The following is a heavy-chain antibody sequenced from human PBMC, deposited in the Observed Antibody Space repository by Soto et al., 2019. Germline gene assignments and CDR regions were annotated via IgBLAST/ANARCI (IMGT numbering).Heavy chain of an antibody. Sequence: QVQLVQSGAEVKRPGSSVKVSCKASGDTFNFYSINWVRQAPGLGLEWMGRVNPIVSMSNDAQKFQGRVTMTADKVTSTAYMDLSSLRSEDTAIYYCASSYGSGYRAFDYWGQGALVTVSS. CDR1: GDTFNFYS. CDR3: ASSYGSGYRAFDY. D-gene: IGHD3-10*01. CDR2: VNPIVSMS. V-gene: IGHV1-69*02. J-gene: IGHJ4*02.